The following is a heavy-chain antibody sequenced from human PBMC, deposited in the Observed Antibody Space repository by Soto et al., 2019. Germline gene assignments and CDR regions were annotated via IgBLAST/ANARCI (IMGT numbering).Heavy chain of an antibody. CDR1: GGSFSGYY. CDR3: ASIRSGDSGYDPHQRDY. D-gene: IGHD5-12*01. J-gene: IGHJ4*02. V-gene: IGHV4-34*01. CDR2: ISHSGST. Sequence: QVQLQQWGAGLLKPSETLSLTCAVYGGSFSGYYWSWIRQPPGKGLEWIGEISHSGSTNYNPSLKSRVTISVDTSKNQFSLKLSSVTAADTAVYYCASIRSGDSGYDPHQRDYWGQGTLVTVSS.